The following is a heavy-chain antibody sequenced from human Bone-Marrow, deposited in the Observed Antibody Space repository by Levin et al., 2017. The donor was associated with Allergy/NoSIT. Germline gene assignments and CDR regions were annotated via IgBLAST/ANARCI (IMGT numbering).Heavy chain of an antibody. J-gene: IGHJ6*02. CDR1: GFTFSKYW. Sequence: GGSLRLSCVASGFTFSKYWMTWVRQAPGKGLEWVANIQADGGDKYYVDSVTGRFTISRDNAKNSLYLQMNSLRAEDTAVYYCAREDICEDESGGFYPLDRSNGMDVWGQGTTVTVSS. CDR3: AREDICEDESGGFYPLDRSNGMDV. CDR2: IQADGGDK. D-gene: IGHD2-15*01. V-gene: IGHV3-7*01.